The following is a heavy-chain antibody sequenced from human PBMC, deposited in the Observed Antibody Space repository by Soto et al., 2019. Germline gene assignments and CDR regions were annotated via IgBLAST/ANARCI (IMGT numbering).Heavy chain of an antibody. CDR3: ARGDAINWFDP. J-gene: IGHJ5*02. V-gene: IGHV4-61*01. CDR1: GGCVTFGNLY. Sequence: PSGTLSLTCIASGGCVTFGNLYWAWIRQPPGKGLEWIGDISDSGITNYNPSLQSRVTIGVDTSMNQFSLRLTSVTAADTAVYYCARGDAINWFDPCRQGT. CDR2: ISDSGIT.